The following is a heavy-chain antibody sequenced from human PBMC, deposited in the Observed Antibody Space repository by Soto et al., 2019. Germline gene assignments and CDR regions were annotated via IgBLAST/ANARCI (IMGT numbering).Heavy chain of an antibody. CDR3: ARHDGGISGTRFQH. V-gene: IGHV5-51*01. Sequence: GESLKISCKGSGYSYTSNWIGWVRQMPGKGLEWVGLIHPGDSETRYSPSFQGQVIISVDKSISTAYLQWSSLKASDTAVYYCARHDGGISGTRFQHWGQGTLVTVSS. CDR1: GYSYTSNW. J-gene: IGHJ1*01. CDR2: IHPGDSET. D-gene: IGHD1-20*01.